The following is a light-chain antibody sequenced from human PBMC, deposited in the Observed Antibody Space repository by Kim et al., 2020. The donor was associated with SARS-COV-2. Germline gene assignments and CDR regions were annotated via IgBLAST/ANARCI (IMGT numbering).Light chain of an antibody. J-gene: IGLJ2*01. Sequence: QSVLTQPPSVSEAPRQRVTISCSGSSANIEKNAVNWYQQIPGKAPKLLIYYDDLLPSGVSDRFSGSKSGTSASLAISGLQSEDEADYYCATWDNSLNAVVFGGGTQLTV. CDR1: SANIEKNA. CDR2: YDD. V-gene: IGLV1-36*01. CDR3: ATWDNSLNAVV.